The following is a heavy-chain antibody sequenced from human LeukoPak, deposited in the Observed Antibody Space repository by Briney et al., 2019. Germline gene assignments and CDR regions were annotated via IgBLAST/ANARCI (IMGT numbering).Heavy chain of an antibody. V-gene: IGHV4-39*01. D-gene: IGHD5-18*01. CDR3: ARRRPRISYGFPYYFDY. CDR1: GGSISSSSYY. Sequence: PSETLSLTCTVSGGSISSSSYYWGWIRQPPGKGLEWIGSIHYSGSTYYNPSLKSRGTISVDMSRNQFSLKLSSVTAADTAIYYCARRRPRISYGFPYYFDYWGQGILVTVSS. J-gene: IGHJ4*02. CDR2: IHYSGST.